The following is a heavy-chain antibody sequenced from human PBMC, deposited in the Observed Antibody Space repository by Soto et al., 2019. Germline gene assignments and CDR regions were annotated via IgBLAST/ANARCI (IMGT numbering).Heavy chain of an antibody. CDR2: FDPEDGET. Sequence: ASVKVSCKVSGYTLTELSMHWVRQAPGKGLEWMGGFDPEDGETIYAQKFQGRVTMTEDTSTDTAYMELSSLRSEDTAVYYCATATSAARPGYYYGMDVWGQGTTVPVSS. CDR1: GYTLTELS. D-gene: IGHD6-6*01. V-gene: IGHV1-24*01. CDR3: ATATSAARPGYYYGMDV. J-gene: IGHJ6*02.